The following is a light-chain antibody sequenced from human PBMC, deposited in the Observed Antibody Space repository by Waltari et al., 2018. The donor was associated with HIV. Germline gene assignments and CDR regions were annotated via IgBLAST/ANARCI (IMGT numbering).Light chain of an antibody. CDR2: DAS. J-gene: IGKJ4*01. Sequence: AIQLTQSPSSLSASLGERVTITCRASQAISTDLAWYQQKPGKPPKLLIYDASLLQRGVPPRFTGSGSGTDFTLTINSLQPEDFATYYCQQFKSLPLTFAGGTKVE. V-gene: IGKV1-13*02. CDR3: QQFKSLPLT. CDR1: QAISTD.